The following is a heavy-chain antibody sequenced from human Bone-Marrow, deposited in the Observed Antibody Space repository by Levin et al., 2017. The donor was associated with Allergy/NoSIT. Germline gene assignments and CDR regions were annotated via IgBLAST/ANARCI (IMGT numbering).Heavy chain of an antibody. J-gene: IGHJ4*02. CDR2: ISGSGSNT. V-gene: IGHV3-23*01. D-gene: IGHD3-22*01. CDR3: AGYDTSGYHSPFDY. Sequence: GGSLRLSCAASGLIFSNYAMNWVRQAPGKGLEWVSQISGSGSNTHYAGSVRGRFTFSRDNSNNTVYLQMNSLRADDTAVYYCAGYDTSGYHSPFDYWGQGTLVTVSS. CDR1: GLIFSNYA.